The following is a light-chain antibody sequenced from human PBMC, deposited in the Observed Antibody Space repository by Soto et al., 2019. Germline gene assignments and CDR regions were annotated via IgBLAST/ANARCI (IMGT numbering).Light chain of an antibody. CDR2: DTS. Sequence: EIVLTQSPATLSLSPGERATLSCRANQTVSSYLAWYQQKPGQAPSLIIYDTSSRAAGTPARFSGSGSGTDFTLTISSLEPEDFAMYYCQQRTLLTFGGGTRVEIK. CDR1: QTVSSY. J-gene: IGKJ4*01. V-gene: IGKV3-11*01. CDR3: QQRTLLT.